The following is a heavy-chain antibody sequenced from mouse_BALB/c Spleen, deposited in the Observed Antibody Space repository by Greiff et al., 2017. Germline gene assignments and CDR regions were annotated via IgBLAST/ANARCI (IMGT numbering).Heavy chain of an antibody. CDR2: INSNGGST. V-gene: IGHV5-6-3*01. J-gene: IGHJ4*01. D-gene: IGHD1-2*01. CDR3: AREHYYYAMDY. CDR1: GFTFSSYG. Sequence: EVKLVESGGGLVQPGGSLKLSCAASGFTFSSYGMSWVRQTPDKRLELVATINSNGGSTYYPDSVKGRFTISRDNAKNTLYLQMSSLKSEDTAMYYCAREHYYYAMDYWGQGTSVTVSA.